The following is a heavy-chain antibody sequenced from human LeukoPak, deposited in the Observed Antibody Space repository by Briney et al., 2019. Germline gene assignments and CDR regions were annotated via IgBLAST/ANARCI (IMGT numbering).Heavy chain of an antibody. J-gene: IGHJ3*02. Sequence: GGSLRLSCAASGFTFSSYAMSWVRQAPGKGLEWVSAISGSGDSTYYADSVKGRFTISRDNSKKTLYLQLNSLRAEDTAVYYCASLFGIGTVTGTGTFDIWGQGTMVTVSS. D-gene: IGHD6-19*01. CDR1: GFTFSSYA. CDR2: ISGSGDST. CDR3: ASLFGIGTVTGTGTFDI. V-gene: IGHV3-23*01.